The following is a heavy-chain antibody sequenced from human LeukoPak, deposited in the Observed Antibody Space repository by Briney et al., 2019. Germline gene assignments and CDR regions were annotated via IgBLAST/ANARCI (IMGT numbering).Heavy chain of an antibody. J-gene: IGHJ5*02. V-gene: IGHV3-23*01. Sequence: GGSLRLSCAASGFTFSSHAMSWARQAPGKGLEWVSLISGSGGSTYYADSVNGRFTISRDNSKNTVYLQMNSLRTEDTAVYYCAKDHTVSPSRAYGGANWFDPWGQGTLVTVSS. CDR3: AKDHTVSPSRAYGGANWFDP. D-gene: IGHD3-16*01. CDR1: GFTFSSHA. CDR2: ISGSGGST.